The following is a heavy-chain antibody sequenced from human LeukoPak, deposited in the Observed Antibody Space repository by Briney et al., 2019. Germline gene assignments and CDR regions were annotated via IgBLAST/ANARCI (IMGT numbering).Heavy chain of an antibody. V-gene: IGHV4-4*07. CDR1: GDSISNYY. CDR3: ARPVLWFGESPFDY. Sequence: SSETLSLTCTVSGDSISNYYWSWIRQPAGKGLGWIGRIYTSGSTNYNPSLKSRVTMSVDTSKNQFSLKLSSVTAADTAVYYCARPVLWFGESPFDYWGQGTLVTVSS. J-gene: IGHJ4*02. CDR2: IYTSGST. D-gene: IGHD3-10*01.